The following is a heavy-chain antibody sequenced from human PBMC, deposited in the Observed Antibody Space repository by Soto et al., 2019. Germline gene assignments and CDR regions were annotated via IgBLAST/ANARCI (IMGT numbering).Heavy chain of an antibody. D-gene: IGHD3-22*01. Sequence: LRLSCAASGFTFSSYGMHWVRQAPGKGLEWVAVISYDGSNKYYADSVKGRFTISRDNSKNTLYLQMNSLRAEDTAVYYCAKDSEGYYDSSGYCHYWGQGTLVTVSS. CDR3: AKDSEGYYDSSGYCHY. CDR1: GFTFSSYG. J-gene: IGHJ4*02. CDR2: ISYDGSNK. V-gene: IGHV3-30*18.